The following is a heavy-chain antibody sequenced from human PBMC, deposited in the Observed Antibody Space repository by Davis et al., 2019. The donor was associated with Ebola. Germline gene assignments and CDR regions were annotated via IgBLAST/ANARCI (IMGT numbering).Heavy chain of an antibody. CDR2: ISSSSSSI. J-gene: IGHJ4*02. D-gene: IGHD3-10*01. CDR3: AKDKSFGSGSFDY. Sequence: PGGSLRLSCADSGLSFSTYSMNWVRQAPGKGLEWVSYISSSSSSIHYADSVKGRFTISRDNSKNSLYLQMSSLRNEDTALYYCAKDKSFGSGSFDYWGQGTLVTVSS. V-gene: IGHV3-48*02. CDR1: GLSFSTYS.